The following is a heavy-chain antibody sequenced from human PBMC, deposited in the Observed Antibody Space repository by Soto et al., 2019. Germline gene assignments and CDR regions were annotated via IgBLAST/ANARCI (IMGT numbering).Heavy chain of an antibody. CDR2: ISDDGSKK. CDR1: GLTFIRHA. CDR3: AGERETSSWFLSGFEY. Sequence: QVQLVESGGGVVQPGRSLRLSCAASGLTFIRHAMHWVRQVPGKGLEWVAAISDDGSKKHYVDSVKGRFSISRDKSRNTVFLQMNSLRAEDTAVYFCAGERETSSWFLSGFEYWGQGTLVIVSS. D-gene: IGHD6-19*01. J-gene: IGHJ4*02. V-gene: IGHV3-30-3*01.